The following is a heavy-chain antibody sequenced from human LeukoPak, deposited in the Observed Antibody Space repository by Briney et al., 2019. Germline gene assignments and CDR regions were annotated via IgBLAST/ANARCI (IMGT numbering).Heavy chain of an antibody. CDR2: IWYDGSNK. V-gene: IGHV3-33*01. CDR3: AREHYDILTGLPAY. D-gene: IGHD3-9*01. J-gene: IGHJ4*02. CDR1: GFTFSNYG. Sequence: GRSLRLSCETSGFTFSNYGMHWVRQAPGKGLEWVAVIWYDGSNKYYADSVKGRFTISRDNSKNTLYLQMNSLRAEDTAVYYCAREHYDILTGLPAYWGQGTLVTVSS.